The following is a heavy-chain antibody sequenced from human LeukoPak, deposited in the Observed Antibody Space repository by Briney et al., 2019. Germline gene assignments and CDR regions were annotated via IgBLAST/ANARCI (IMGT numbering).Heavy chain of an antibody. CDR3: AREVDPPYYYYYYMDV. J-gene: IGHJ6*03. V-gene: IGHV1-18*04. CDR1: GYTFTGYY. D-gene: IGHD2-15*01. Sequence: ASVKVSCKASGYTFTGYYMHWVRQAPGQGLEWMGWISAYNGNTNYAQKLQGRVTMTTDTSTSTAYMELRSLRSDDTAVYYCAREVDPPYYYYYYMDVWGKGTTVTVSS. CDR2: ISAYNGNT.